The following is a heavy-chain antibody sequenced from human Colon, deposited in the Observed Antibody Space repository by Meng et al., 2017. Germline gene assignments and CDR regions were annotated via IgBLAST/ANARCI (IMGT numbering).Heavy chain of an antibody. CDR3: ARGMLYGSGRYRFDP. D-gene: IGHD3-10*01. Sequence: VPLQGSGPGLVKPLQTLSLTCHVSRGSINSGSYYWIWIRQPAGKGLEWIGHMYNTESTNYNPSLKSRVTISVDTYKNQFSLKLNSVTAADTAVYYCARGMLYGSGRYRFDPWGQGTLVTVSS. V-gene: IGHV4-61*02. CDR1: RGSINSGSYY. J-gene: IGHJ5*02. CDR2: MYNTEST.